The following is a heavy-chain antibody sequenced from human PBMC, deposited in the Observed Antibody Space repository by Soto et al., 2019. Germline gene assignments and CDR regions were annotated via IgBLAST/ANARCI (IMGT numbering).Heavy chain of an antibody. CDR2: IYPGDSDT. CDR1: GYSFTSYW. Sequence: EVQLVQSGAEVKKPGESLKISCKGSGYSFTSYWIGWVRQMPGKGLEWMGIIYPGDSDTRYSPSFQGQVTISADKSNSAAYLQRSSLKASDTAMYYCARTPMIGRLRPSGMDVWGQGTTVTVSS. CDR3: ARTPMIGRLRPSGMDV. J-gene: IGHJ6*02. D-gene: IGHD3-22*01. V-gene: IGHV5-51*01.